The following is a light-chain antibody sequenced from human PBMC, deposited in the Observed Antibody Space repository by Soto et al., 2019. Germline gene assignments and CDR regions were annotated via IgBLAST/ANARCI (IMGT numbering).Light chain of an antibody. V-gene: IGKV1-5*01. CDR1: ESLSGR. CDR3: QQYNYDAT. CDR2: DVS. Sequence: DIQMTQSPSTLSSSVGDRVTITCRASESLSGRLAWYQQRPGQAPTLLIYDVSTLGSGVPSRFSGTGSGTEFTLTLSGLQPDEVATYYCQQYNYDATFGQGTTVEFK. J-gene: IGKJ1*01.